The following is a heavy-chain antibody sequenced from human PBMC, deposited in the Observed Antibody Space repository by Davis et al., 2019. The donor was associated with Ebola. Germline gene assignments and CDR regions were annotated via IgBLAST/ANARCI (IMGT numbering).Heavy chain of an antibody. J-gene: IGHJ4*02. CDR1: GGSISTYY. D-gene: IGHD3-3*01. Sequence: PSETLSLTCTVSGGSISTYYWNWIRQPPGKGLEWIGYIYYSGITNYNPSLKSRVTMSVDTSKNQFSLKLSSVTAADTAVYYCARGSGFWNGYFMAYFDFWGQGALVTVSS. V-gene: IGHV4-59*08. CDR3: ARGSGFWNGYFMAYFDF. CDR2: IYYSGIT.